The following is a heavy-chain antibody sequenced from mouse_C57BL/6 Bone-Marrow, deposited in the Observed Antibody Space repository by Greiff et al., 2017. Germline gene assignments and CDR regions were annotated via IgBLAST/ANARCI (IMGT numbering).Heavy chain of an antibody. D-gene: IGHD4-1*02. CDR2: IDPENGDT. CDR1: GFNIKDDY. V-gene: IGHV14-4*01. Sequence: VQLQQSGAELVRPGASVKLSCTASGFNIKDDYMHWVKQRPEQGLEWIGWIDPENGDTEYASKFQGKATITADTSSNTAYLQLSSLTSEDTAVYYCTTYLNWDVRAMDYWGQGTSVTVSS. J-gene: IGHJ4*01. CDR3: TTYLNWDVRAMDY.